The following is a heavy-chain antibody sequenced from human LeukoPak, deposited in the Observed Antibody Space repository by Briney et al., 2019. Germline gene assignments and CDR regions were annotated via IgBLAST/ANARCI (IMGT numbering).Heavy chain of an antibody. D-gene: IGHD2-8*01. Sequence: ASVKVSCKASGGTFSSYAISWVRQAPGQGLEWMGRIIPIHGIANYAQKFQGRVTINADKSTSTAYMALSSLRSEDTAVYYCARDAGGVAIDYWGQGTQVTVSS. V-gene: IGHV1-69*04. CDR3: ARDAGGVAIDY. CDR1: GGTFSSYA. J-gene: IGHJ4*02. CDR2: IIPIHGIA.